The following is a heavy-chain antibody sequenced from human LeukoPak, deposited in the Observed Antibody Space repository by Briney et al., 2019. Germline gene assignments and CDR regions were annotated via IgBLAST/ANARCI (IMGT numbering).Heavy chain of an antibody. J-gene: IGHJ4*02. CDR3: ARDLFDTMVRGVIGGAFDY. Sequence: GGSLRLSCAASGFTFSSYSMNWVRQAPGKGLEWVSSISSSSSYIYYADSVKGRFTISRDNAKNSLYLQMNSLRAEDTAVYYCARDLFDTMVRGVIGGAFDYWGQGTLVTVSS. D-gene: IGHD3-10*01. CDR1: GFTFSSYS. CDR2: ISSSSSYI. V-gene: IGHV3-21*01.